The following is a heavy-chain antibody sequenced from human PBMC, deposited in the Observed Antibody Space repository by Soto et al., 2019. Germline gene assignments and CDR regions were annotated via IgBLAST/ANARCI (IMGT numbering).Heavy chain of an antibody. CDR2: IYWDDVK. D-gene: IGHD4-17*01. Sequence: QSTLKESGATLVDPKQTLTLTCTLSGFSLSTSGVGVGWIRQSPGKALEWLAVIYWDDVKHYSPSLESSLTITKDTSESELVLTMTNMDPVDTATYYCARKGSGDYALDYWGQGILVTVSS. CDR1: GFSLSTSGVG. J-gene: IGHJ4*02. V-gene: IGHV2-5*02. CDR3: ARKGSGDYALDY.